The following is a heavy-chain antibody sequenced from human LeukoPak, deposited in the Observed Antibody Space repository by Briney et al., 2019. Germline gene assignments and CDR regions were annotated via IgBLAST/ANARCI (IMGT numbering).Heavy chain of an antibody. J-gene: IGHJ6*02. Sequence: PSETLSLTCTVSGGSISSYYWSWIRQPPGKGLEWIGYIYYNGSTNYNPSLKSRVTISVDTSKNQFSLKLSSVTAADTAVYYCARDRPSGYSSSWYDYYYYGMDVWGQGTTVTVSS. CDR3: ARDRPSGYSSSWYDYYYYGMDV. CDR1: GGSISSYY. CDR2: IYYNGST. V-gene: IGHV4-59*01. D-gene: IGHD6-13*01.